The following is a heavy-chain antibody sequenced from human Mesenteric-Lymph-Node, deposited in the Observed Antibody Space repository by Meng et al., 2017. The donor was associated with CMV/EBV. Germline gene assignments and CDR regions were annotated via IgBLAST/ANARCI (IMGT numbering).Heavy chain of an antibody. D-gene: IGHD2-8*01. CDR2: IHYSGAT. V-gene: IGHV4-39*01. J-gene: IGHJ5*02. Sequence: SGAAISGSSYYWGGIRQPPGRGLEWIGSIHYSGATFYNPSLKSRVTISVDTSNNHFSLKLNSVTAVDMSVYYCARHQWTLAVNWSDPWGQGTLVTVSS. CDR1: GAAISGSSYY. CDR3: ARHQWTLAVNWSDP.